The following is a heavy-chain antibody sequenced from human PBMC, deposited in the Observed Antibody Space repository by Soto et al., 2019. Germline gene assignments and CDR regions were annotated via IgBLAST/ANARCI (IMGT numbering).Heavy chain of an antibody. V-gene: IGHV5-10-1*01. J-gene: IGHJ4*02. CDR3: ARVLYRSGWLIDY. CDR2: IDPSDSYT. Sequence: PGESLKISCKGSGFIFSNYWITWVRQTPGKGLEWMGRIDPSDSYTNFSPSFQGHVTISADKSISAAYLQWGSLMASDTAIYYCARVLYRSGWLIDYWGQGTLVTVSS. CDR1: GFIFSNYW. D-gene: IGHD6-13*01.